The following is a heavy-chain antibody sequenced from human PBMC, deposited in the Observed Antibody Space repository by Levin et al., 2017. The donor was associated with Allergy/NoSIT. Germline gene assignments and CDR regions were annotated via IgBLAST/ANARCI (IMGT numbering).Heavy chain of an antibody. V-gene: IGHV3-21*01. D-gene: IGHD1-26*01. CDR2: ISTSSNYR. J-gene: IGHJ6*02. Sequence: GGSLRLSCAASGFTFKTYSMNWVRQAPGKGLEWVASISTSSNYRFYGDSVKGRFTISRDDANNSLFLQMNTLRGEDTAVYYCARDSAVGATGAYYHYGMDVWGQGTTVTVSS. CDR1: GFTFKTYS. CDR3: ARDSAVGATGAYYHYGMDV.